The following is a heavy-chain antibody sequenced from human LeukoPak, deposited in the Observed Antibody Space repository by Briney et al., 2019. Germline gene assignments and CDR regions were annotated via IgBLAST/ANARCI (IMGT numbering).Heavy chain of an antibody. V-gene: IGHV3-21*01. J-gene: IGHJ4*02. CDR3: ARGSYSSGLTFDY. D-gene: IGHD6-19*01. CDR1: GFTYGSYS. CDR2: ISSSSSYI. Sequence: GGSLRLSCAASGFTYGSYSMNWVRQAPGKGLEWVSSISSSSSYIYYADSVKGRFTISRDNATNSLYLQMNSLRAEDTAVYYCARGSYSSGLTFDYWGQGTLVTVSS.